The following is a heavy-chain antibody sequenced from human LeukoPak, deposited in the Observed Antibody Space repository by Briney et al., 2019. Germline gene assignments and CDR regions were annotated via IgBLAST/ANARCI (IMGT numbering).Heavy chain of an antibody. V-gene: IGHV3-21*01. Sequence: GGSLRLSCTASGFTFSSYSMNWVRQAPGKGLEWVSSISSSSSYIYYADTVKGRFTISRDNAKNSLYMQMNSLRAEDTAVYYCARDSGCSSIAVADLDYWGQGTLVTVSS. CDR1: GFTFSSYS. D-gene: IGHD6-19*01. CDR3: ARDSGCSSIAVADLDY. J-gene: IGHJ4*02. CDR2: ISSSSSYI.